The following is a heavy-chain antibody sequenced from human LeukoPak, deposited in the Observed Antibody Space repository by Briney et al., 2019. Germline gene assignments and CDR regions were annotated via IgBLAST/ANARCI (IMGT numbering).Heavy chain of an antibody. D-gene: IGHD1-26*01. CDR2: INPSGAST. CDR3: ARGTFYSGSYYRFDY. Sequence: ASVKVSCKASGDTFTSYYMHWVRQAPGQGLEWMGIINPSGASTIYAQEFQGRVTMTRDMSTSTVYMELSSLRSEDTAVYYCARGTFYSGSYYRFDYWGQGTLVTVSS. J-gene: IGHJ4*02. CDR1: GDTFTSYY. V-gene: IGHV1-46*01.